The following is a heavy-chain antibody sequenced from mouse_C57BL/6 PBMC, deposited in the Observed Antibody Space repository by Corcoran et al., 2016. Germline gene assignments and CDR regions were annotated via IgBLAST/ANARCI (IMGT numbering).Heavy chain of an antibody. CDR2: ILPGSGST. CDR1: GYTFTGYW. V-gene: IGHV1-9*01. Sequence: QVQLQQSGAELMKPGASVKLSCKATGYTFTGYWIEWVKQRPGHGLEWIGEILPGSGSTNYTEKFKGKATFTADTSSNTAYMQLSSLTTEDSAISYCARGGFLRDYWGQGTSVTVSS. CDR3: ARGGFLRDY. J-gene: IGHJ4*01.